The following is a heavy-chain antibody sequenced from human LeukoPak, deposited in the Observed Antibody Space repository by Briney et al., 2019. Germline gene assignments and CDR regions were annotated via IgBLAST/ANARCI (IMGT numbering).Heavy chain of an antibody. J-gene: IGHJ6*04. CDR3: ARGRERWLPLDV. V-gene: IGHV3-53*01. CDR1: GFTVSSNY. D-gene: IGHD5-24*01. Sequence: GGSLRLSCAASGFTVSSNYISWVRKAPGPGQERVSVIYSGGSTYYADSVTGRFPISRDNSKNTLYLQMNSLRAEDTAVYYCARGRERWLPLDVWGKGTTVTVSS. CDR2: IYSGGST.